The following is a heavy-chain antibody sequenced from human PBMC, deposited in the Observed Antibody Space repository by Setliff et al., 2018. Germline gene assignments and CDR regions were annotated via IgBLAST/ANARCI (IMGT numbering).Heavy chain of an antibody. J-gene: IGHJ4*02. CDR1: GYSFSNFW. Sequence: GESLKISCKGSGYSFSNFWIGWVRQMPGRGLEWMGIIYPGDSDARYSPSFRGQVTISVDKSISTTYLQWRSLKASDIAMYYCARVGYNSFFDYWGQGTLVTVSS. CDR3: ARVGYNSFFDY. D-gene: IGHD5-12*01. V-gene: IGHV5-51*01. CDR2: IYPGDSDA.